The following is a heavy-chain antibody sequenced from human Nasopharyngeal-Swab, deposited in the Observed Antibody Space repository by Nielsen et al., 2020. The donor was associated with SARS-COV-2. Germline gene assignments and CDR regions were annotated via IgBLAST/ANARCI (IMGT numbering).Heavy chain of an antibody. Sequence: SATLSLTCTVSGDSISRGGYYWSWIRQHPGKGLEWIGFSYYSGSTYYNPSLKSRITISVDMSKNQFSLNLRSVTAADTAVYYCAREEGYGMDVWGQGTTFTVSS. J-gene: IGHJ6*02. CDR3: AREEGYGMDV. V-gene: IGHV4-31*03. CDR2: SYYSGST. CDR1: GDSISRGGYY.